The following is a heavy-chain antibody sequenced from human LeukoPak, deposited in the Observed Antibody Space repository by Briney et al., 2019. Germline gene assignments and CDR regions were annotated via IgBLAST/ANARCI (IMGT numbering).Heavy chain of an antibody. V-gene: IGHV5-51*01. CDR3: ARGGYYLSPQYYFDY. Sequence: GESLRISCKGSGYSFTSYWIGWVRQMPGKGLEWMGIIYPGDSDTRYSPSFQGQVTISADKSISTAYLQWSSLKASDTAMYYCARGGYYLSPQYYFDYWGQGTLVTVSS. D-gene: IGHD3-10*01. CDR1: GYSFTSYW. CDR2: IYPGDSDT. J-gene: IGHJ4*02.